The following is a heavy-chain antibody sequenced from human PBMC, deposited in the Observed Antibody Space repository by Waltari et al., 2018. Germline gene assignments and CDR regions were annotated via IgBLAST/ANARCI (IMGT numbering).Heavy chain of an antibody. D-gene: IGHD2-21*01. J-gene: IGHJ3*02. CDR3: ARDRDWAFDI. V-gene: IGHV3-48*04. CDR1: GFPFCRYS. CDR2: ISGDSGSI. Sequence: EVQLVESGGGLVQPGGSLRLSCAASGFPFCRYSMNWFCQAPGKGLEWVSYISGDSGSIHYADSVKGRITVSRDNAKNSLYLQMSSLTAEDTAVFYCARDRDWAFDIWGQGTMVTVSS.